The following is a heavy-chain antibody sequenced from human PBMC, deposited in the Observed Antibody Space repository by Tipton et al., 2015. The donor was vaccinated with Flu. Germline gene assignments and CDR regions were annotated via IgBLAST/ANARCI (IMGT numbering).Heavy chain of an antibody. D-gene: IGHD2/OR15-2a*01. CDR3: VQGDSFSEY. V-gene: IGHV3-9*01. CDR1: GFKFADFA. Sequence: SLRLSCVASGFKFADFAMHWVRQAPGRGLEWVARLNWNGENAVYADSVKGRFTVSRDNADSSLFLQLDGLRVEDTAYYFCVQGDSFSEYWGQGTLVTVSS. CDR2: LNWNGENA. J-gene: IGHJ4*02.